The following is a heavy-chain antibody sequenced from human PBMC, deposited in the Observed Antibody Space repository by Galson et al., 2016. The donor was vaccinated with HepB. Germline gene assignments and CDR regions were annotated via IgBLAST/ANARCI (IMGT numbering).Heavy chain of an antibody. D-gene: IGHD3-16*01. J-gene: IGHJ4*02. CDR1: GFTFSGYP. V-gene: IGHV3-30-3*01. Sequence: SLRLSCAASGFTFSGYPMHWVRQAPGKGLEWLTVISYDGNGKYYADSVKGRFTISRDNSKNTLYLQMSSLRAEDTAVYYCASWAKLGVDDYWGQGTLVTVSS. CDR3: ASWAKLGVDDY. CDR2: ISYDGNGK.